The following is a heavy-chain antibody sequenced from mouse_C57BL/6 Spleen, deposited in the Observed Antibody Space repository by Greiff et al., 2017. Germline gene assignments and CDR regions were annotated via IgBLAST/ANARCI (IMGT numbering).Heavy chain of an antibody. V-gene: IGHV5-17*01. CDR3: ARDRAGRRYFDY. CDR1: GFTFSDYG. Sequence: DVQLVESGGGLVKPGGSLKLSCAASGFTFSDYGMHWVRQAPEKGLEWVAYISSGSSTIYYADTVKGRFTISRDNAKNTLFLQMTSLRSEDTAMYYCARDRAGRRYFDYWGQGTTLTVSS. CDR2: ISSGSSTI. J-gene: IGHJ2*01. D-gene: IGHD3-3*01.